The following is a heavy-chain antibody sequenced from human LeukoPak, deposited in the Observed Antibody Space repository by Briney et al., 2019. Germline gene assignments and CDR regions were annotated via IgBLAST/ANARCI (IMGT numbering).Heavy chain of an antibody. Sequence: ASVKVSCKASGYTFTSYDINWVRQAPGQGLEWMGIINPSGGSTSYAQKFQGRVTMTRDMSTSTVYMELSSLRSEDTAVYYCARDSSGSYYPSNFDYWGQGTLVTVSS. J-gene: IGHJ4*02. CDR3: ARDSSGSYYPSNFDY. CDR1: GYTFTSYD. V-gene: IGHV1-46*01. CDR2: INPSGGST. D-gene: IGHD1-26*01.